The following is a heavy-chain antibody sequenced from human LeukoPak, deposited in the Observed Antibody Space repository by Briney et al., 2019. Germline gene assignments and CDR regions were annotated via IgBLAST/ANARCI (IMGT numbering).Heavy chain of an antibody. CDR2: ISYHGKNK. V-gene: IGHV3-30*04. J-gene: IGHJ4*02. CDR1: GFIFNTSA. Sequence: PGGSLRLSCGASGFIFNTSAMHWVRQAPGKGLEWVAVISYHGKNKYYAESVRGRFTISRDNSKNTLLLQMNSLSTEDTAVYYCARDFDYWGQGTLVTVSS. CDR3: ARDFDY.